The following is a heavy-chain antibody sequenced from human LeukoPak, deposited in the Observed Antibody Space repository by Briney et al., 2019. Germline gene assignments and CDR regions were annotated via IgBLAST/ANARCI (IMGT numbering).Heavy chain of an antibody. J-gene: IGHJ6*02. CDR3: ARYGMDV. CDR1: GFTFSSYG. V-gene: IGHV3-30*03. CDR2: ISYDGSNK. Sequence: QAGGSLRLSCAASGFTFSSYGMHWVRQAPGKGLEWVAVISYDGSNKYYADSVKGRFTISRDNSKNTLYLQMNSLRAEDTAVYYCARYGMDVWGQGTTVTVSS.